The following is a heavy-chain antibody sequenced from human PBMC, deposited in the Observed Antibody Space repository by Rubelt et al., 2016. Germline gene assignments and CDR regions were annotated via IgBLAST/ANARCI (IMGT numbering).Heavy chain of an antibody. CDR1: GGSISSGGYY. D-gene: IGHD3-22*01. J-gene: IGHJ3*02. V-gene: IGHV4-31*03. CDR2: IYYSGST. Sequence: QVQLQESGPGLVKPSQTLSLTCTVSGGSISSGGYYWSWIRQQPGKGLEWIGYIYYSGSTFYNPSLKSRVTISVDTSKNQFSLKLSSVTAADTAVYYCARGMIVARFAFDIWGQGTMVTVSS. CDR3: ARGMIVARFAFDI.